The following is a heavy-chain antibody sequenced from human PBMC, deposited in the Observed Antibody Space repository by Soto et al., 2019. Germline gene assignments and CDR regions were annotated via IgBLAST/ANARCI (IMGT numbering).Heavy chain of an antibody. Sequence: SVKVSCKASGGTFSSYAISWVRQAPGQGLEWMGGIIPIFGTANYAQKFQGRVTITADKSTSTAYMELSSLRSEDTAVYYCARNRGGDYYYHYGMDVWGQGSTVTVSS. CDR3: ARNRGGDYYYHYGMDV. J-gene: IGHJ6*02. V-gene: IGHV1-69*06. D-gene: IGHD2-21*02. CDR2: IIPIFGTA. CDR1: GGTFSSYA.